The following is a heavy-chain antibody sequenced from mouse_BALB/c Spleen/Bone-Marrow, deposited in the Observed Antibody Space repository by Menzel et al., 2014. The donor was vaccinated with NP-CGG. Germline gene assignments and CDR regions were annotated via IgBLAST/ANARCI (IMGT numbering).Heavy chain of an antibody. CDR1: GYSFTNYW. J-gene: IGHJ3*01. V-gene: IGHV1-74*01. Sequence: QVQLQQSGAELVRPGASVKLSCKASGYSFTNYWMNWMKQRPGQGLEWIGMIHPSDSETRLNQKFKDKATLTVDKSSSTAYMQLSSPTSEDSAVYYCASDDYDGSWFAYWGQCTLFTVSA. D-gene: IGHD2-4*01. CDR2: IHPSDSET. CDR3: ASDDYDGSWFAY.